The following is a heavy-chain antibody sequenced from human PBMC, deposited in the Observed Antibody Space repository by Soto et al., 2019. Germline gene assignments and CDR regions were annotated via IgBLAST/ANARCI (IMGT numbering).Heavy chain of an antibody. J-gene: IGHJ5*02. Sequence: EVQLLESGGGLVQPGGSLRLSCAASGFTFSSYAMSWVRQAPGKGLEWVSAISGSGGSTYYADSVKGRFNISKDNSKNTLYLQMNSLRAEDTAVYYCAKDQDQYNWFDPWGQGTLVTVSS. CDR2: ISGSGGST. D-gene: IGHD2-2*01. CDR1: GFTFSSYA. V-gene: IGHV3-23*01. CDR3: AKDQDQYNWFDP.